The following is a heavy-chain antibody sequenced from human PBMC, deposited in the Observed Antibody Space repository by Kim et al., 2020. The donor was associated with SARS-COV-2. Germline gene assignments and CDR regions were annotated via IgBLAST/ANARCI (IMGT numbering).Heavy chain of an antibody. CDR3: ASHYGSALYYFDY. D-gene: IGHD3-10*01. CDR2: IYYSGST. J-gene: IGHJ4*02. Sequence: SETLSLTCTVSGGSISSSSYYWGWIRQPPGKGLEWIGSIYYSGSTYYNPSLKSRVTISVDTSKNQFSLKLSSVTAADTAVYYCASHYGSALYYFDYWGQGTLVTVSS. V-gene: IGHV4-39*01. CDR1: GGSISSSSYY.